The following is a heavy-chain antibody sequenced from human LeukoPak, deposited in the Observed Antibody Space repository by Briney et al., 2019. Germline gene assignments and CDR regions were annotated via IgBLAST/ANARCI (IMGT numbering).Heavy chain of an antibody. V-gene: IGHV4-59*11. CDR3: ARAPRSRAVTNYFDY. Sequence: NPSETLSLTCTVSGGSISSHYWSWIRQPPGKGLEWIGYIYYSGSTNYNPSLKSRVTISVDTSKNQFSLKLSSVTAADTAVYYCARAPRSRAVTNYFDYWGQGTLVTVSS. J-gene: IGHJ4*02. CDR2: IYYSGST. CDR1: GGSISSHY. D-gene: IGHD6-19*01.